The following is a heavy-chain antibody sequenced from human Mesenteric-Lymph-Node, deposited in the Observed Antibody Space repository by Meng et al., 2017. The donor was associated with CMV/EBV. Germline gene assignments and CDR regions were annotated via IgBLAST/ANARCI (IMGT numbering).Heavy chain of an antibody. V-gene: IGHV3-48*03. J-gene: IGHJ4*02. D-gene: IGHD1-26*01. Sequence: GESLKISCAASGFAFSSFEMNWVRQAPGKGLEWVSYISSSGTTIYYADSVKGRFTIFRDDANNSLYLQMKSLRVEDTAVYFCARDLMYSGIYKGGDWGQGSLVTVSS. CDR3: ARDLMYSGIYKGGD. CDR1: GFAFSSFE. CDR2: ISSSGTTI.